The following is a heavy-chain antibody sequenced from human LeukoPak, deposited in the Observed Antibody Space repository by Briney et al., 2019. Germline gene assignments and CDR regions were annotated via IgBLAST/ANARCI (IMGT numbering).Heavy chain of an antibody. Sequence: GGSLRLSCAASGFNFSSFHMNWVHQVPGKGLEWVSSISGSSSYIYYADSVKGRFTISRDNAKNSLYLQMNSLRAEDTAVYYCARAVTVTKRSYFFYMAVWGKGTTVTVSS. J-gene: IGHJ6*03. CDR2: ISGSSSYI. CDR1: GFNFSSFH. CDR3: ARAVTVTKRSYFFYMAV. D-gene: IGHD4-17*01. V-gene: IGHV3-21*01.